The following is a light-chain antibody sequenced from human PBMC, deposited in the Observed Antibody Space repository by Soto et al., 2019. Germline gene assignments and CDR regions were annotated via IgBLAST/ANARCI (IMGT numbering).Light chain of an antibody. J-gene: IGLJ2*01. V-gene: IGLV2-14*01. Sequence: SALTPPAPVSGSPGQSITISWTGTNNDIGSFKYVSWYQQHPGKAPKLIILEVINRPSGVSDRFSGSKSGNTASLTISGLQADDEADYYCSSYSRDTTVLFGGGTKVTVL. CDR3: SSYSRDTTVL. CDR1: NNDIGSFKY. CDR2: EVI.